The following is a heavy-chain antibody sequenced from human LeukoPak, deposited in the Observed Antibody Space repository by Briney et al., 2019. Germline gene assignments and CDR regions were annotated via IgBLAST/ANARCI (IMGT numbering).Heavy chain of an antibody. CDR1: GFTFNNYG. Sequence: GGSLRLSCAASGFTFNNYGMHWVRQAPGKGLEWVAFIRYNGNNQYYADSVKGRFTISRDNSNNRLYLQMSGLTAADTAVYYCAKDRSIGTYYTFDHWGQGTLVTVSS. D-gene: IGHD1-26*01. J-gene: IGHJ4*02. CDR2: IRYNGNNQ. CDR3: AKDRSIGTYYTFDH. V-gene: IGHV3-30*02.